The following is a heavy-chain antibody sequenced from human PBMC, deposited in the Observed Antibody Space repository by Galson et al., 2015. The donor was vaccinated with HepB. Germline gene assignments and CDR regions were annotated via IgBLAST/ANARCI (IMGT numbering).Heavy chain of an antibody. CDR2: IYYSGST. J-gene: IGHJ3*02. CDR1: GGSISSSSYY. D-gene: IGHD2-2*02. CDR3: ASLTVVVPAAISHHDAFDI. Sequence: LSLTCTVSGGSISSSSYYWGWIRQPPGKGLEWIGSIYYSGSTYYNPSLKSRVTISVDTSKNQFSLKLSSVTAADTAVYYCASLTVVVPAAISHHDAFDIWGQGTMVTVSS. V-gene: IGHV4-39*07.